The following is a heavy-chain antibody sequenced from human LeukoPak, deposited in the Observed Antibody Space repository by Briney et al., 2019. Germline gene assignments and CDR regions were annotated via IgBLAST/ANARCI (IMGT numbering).Heavy chain of an antibody. V-gene: IGHV3-7*01. CDR3: ARVETTMMEGLGDFDY. CDR1: GFTFSGHA. D-gene: IGHD3-22*01. Sequence: PGGSLRLSCAASGFTFSGHAMHWVRQAPGKGLEWVANIKQDGSEKYYVDSVKGRFTISRDNAKNSLYLQMNSLRAEDTAVYYCARVETTMMEGLGDFDYWGQGTLVTVSS. CDR2: IKQDGSEK. J-gene: IGHJ4*02.